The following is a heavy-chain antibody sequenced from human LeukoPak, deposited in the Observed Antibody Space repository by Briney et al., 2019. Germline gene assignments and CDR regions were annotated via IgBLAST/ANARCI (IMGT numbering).Heavy chain of an antibody. J-gene: IGHJ4*02. D-gene: IGHD3-22*01. CDR3: AKDGFQYFDSRGYYYAPLDY. CDR1: GFTFSSYA. Sequence: GGSLRLSCAASGFTFSSYAMSWVRQAPGKGLEWVSAISGSGGSTYYADSVKGRFTISRDNSKNTLYLQMNSLRAEDTAVYYCAKDGFQYFDSRGYYYAPLDYWGQGTLVTVSS. CDR2: ISGSGGST. V-gene: IGHV3-23*01.